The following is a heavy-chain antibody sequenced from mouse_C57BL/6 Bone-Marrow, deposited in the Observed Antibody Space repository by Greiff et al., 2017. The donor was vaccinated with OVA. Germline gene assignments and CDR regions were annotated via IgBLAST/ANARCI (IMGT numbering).Heavy chain of an antibody. CDR2: ISDGGSYT. J-gene: IGHJ2*01. Sequence: EVMLVESGGGLVKPGGSLKLSCAASGFTFSSYAMSWVRQTPEKRLEWVATISDGGSYTYYPDNVKGRFTISRDNAKNNLYLQMSHLKSEDTAMYYCASYGNYNYFDYWGQGTTLTVSS. V-gene: IGHV5-4*03. CDR1: GFTFSSYA. D-gene: IGHD2-1*01. CDR3: ASYGNYNYFDY.